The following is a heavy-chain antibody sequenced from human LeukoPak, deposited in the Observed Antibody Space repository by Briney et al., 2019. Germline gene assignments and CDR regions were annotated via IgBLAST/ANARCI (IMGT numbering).Heavy chain of an antibody. J-gene: IGHJ3*01. V-gene: IGHV3-21*01. CDR2: ISSSGTYM. CDR1: GFTARSSS. Sequence: GGSLRLSCAGSGFTARSSSMNWVRQAPGKGLEWVSSISSSGTYMYYADSVKGRFTISRDNAKNSLYLQMNPLRAEDTAVYYCARDTVLNFAFDVWGQGTMVTVSS. CDR3: ARDTVLNFAFDV. D-gene: IGHD4-17*01.